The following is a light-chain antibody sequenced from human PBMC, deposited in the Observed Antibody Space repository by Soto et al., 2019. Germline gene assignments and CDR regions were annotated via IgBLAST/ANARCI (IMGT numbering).Light chain of an antibody. CDR2: KAS. CDR1: QNINNW. CDR3: LQDNSYSDS. Sequence: DIQMTQSPSTLSASVGDRVTITCRASQNINNWVAWYQQKPGKAPTLLIYKASILETGVTSRFCGSGSGTEFSISINNLQLDDFATYSCLQDNSYSDSFGQGTKLEIK. J-gene: IGKJ2*03. V-gene: IGKV1-5*03.